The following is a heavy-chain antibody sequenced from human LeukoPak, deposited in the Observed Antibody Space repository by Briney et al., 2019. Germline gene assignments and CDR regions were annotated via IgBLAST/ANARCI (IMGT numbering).Heavy chain of an antibody. CDR1: GSTFSGSA. V-gene: IGHV3-73*01. CDR2: IDKKDKGYATAT. D-gene: IGHD1-26*01. J-gene: IGHJ5*02. Sequence: GGSLRLSCAASGSTFSGSAIHWVRQSSGKGLEWVGQIDKKDKGYATATAYAASVKGRFTISRDDSINTAYLQMKSLKTEDTALYYCTRDSGTYNWFDPWGQGTLVTVSS. CDR3: TRDSGTYNWFDP.